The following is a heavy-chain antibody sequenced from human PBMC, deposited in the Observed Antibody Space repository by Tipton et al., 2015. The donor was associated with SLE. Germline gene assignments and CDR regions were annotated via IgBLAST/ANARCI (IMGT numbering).Heavy chain of an antibody. D-gene: IGHD3-10*01. CDR1: GGSFSGYY. V-gene: IGHV4-59*12. J-gene: IGHJ4*02. Sequence: TLSLTCAVYGGSFSGYYWSWIRQSPGKGLEWIGYIYYSGRTNYNPSLKSRITISVDTSKNQFSLKLSSVTAADTAVYYCARMDFSGILPGYWGQGTLVTVSS. CDR2: IYYSGRT. CDR3: ARMDFSGILPGY.